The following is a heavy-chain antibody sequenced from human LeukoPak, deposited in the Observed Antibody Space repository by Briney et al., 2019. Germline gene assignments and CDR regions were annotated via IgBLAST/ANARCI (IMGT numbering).Heavy chain of an antibody. Sequence: PGRSLRLSCAASGAASGFIFSGYAMHWVRQAPGKGLEWVAIISYDGSNEYYAGSVRGRFIISRDNSRDTIYLQMSSLRVEDTAVYYCASGYDFWSGYPPAQYSMDVWGQGTTVTVFS. D-gene: IGHD3-3*01. CDR1: GFIFSGYA. CDR2: ISYDGSNE. J-gene: IGHJ6*02. CDR3: ASGYDFWSGYPPAQYSMDV. V-gene: IGHV3-30-3*01.